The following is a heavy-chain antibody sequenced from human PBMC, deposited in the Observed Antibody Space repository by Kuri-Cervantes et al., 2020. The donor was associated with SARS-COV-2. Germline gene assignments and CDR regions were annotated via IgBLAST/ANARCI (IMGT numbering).Heavy chain of an antibody. CDR1: GGSISSGDYY. D-gene: IGHD2-2*01. CDR2: IYSAGDS. J-gene: IGHJ6*03. CDR3: ARDIVVVPAATLDFGYYYYYMDV. V-gene: IGHV4-61*02. Sequence: LRLSCTVSGGSISSGDYYWNWIRQPAGKGLEWIGRIYSAGDSNYNPSLKSRVTISLDRSKNQSSLKLTSVTAADTAVYYCARDIVVVPAATLDFGYYYYYMDVWGKGTTVTVSS.